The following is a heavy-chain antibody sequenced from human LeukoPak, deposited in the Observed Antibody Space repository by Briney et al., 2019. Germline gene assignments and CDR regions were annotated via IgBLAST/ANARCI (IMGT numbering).Heavy chain of an antibody. Sequence: ASVKVSCKASGGTFSSYAISWVRQAPGQGLEWMGRIIPILGIANYAQKFQGRVTITADKSTSTAYMELSSLRSEDTAVYYCARAPMVRGVIGGNSWFDPWGQGTLVTVSS. CDR3: ARAPMVRGVIGGNSWFDP. CDR1: GGTFSSYA. D-gene: IGHD3-10*01. CDR2: IIPILGIA. V-gene: IGHV1-69*04. J-gene: IGHJ5*02.